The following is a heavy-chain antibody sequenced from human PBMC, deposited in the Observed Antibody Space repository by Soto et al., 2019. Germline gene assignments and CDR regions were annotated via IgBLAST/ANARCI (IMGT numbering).Heavy chain of an antibody. J-gene: IGHJ4*02. V-gene: IGHV3-30-3*01. Sequence: PGGSLRLSCAASGFTFSSYAMHWVRQAPGKGLEWVAVISYDGSNKYYADSVKGRFTISRDNSKNTLYLQMNSLRAEDTAVYYCARGEYSSSGILDYCGQGTLVTVSS. CDR2: ISYDGSNK. CDR3: ARGEYSSSGILDY. D-gene: IGHD6-6*01. CDR1: GFTFSSYA.